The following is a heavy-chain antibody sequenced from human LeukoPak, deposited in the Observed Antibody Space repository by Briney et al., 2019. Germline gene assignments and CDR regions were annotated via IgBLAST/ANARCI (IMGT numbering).Heavy chain of an antibody. CDR1: GFRFSSYG. CDR2: VSYDGSNK. J-gene: IGHJ4*02. CDR3: AREMGSAYFDY. V-gene: IGHV3-33*01. Sequence: GRSLRLSCTASGFRFSSYGIHRVRQTPGKGLEWVALVSYDGSNKDYADSVKGRFTISRDNSKSTVYLQINSLRAEDTAVYYCAREMGSAYFDYWGQGTLVT. D-gene: IGHD3-10*01.